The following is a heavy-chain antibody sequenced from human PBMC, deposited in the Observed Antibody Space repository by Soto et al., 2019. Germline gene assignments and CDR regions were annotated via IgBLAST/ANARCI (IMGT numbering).Heavy chain of an antibody. CDR2: INTDGSST. CDR3: ARDGSWIDY. J-gene: IGHJ4*02. CDR1: GCTFSSYW. Sequence: EVQLVESGGGLVQPGGSLRLSCAASGCTFSSYWMHWVSQAPGKGLVWVSRINTDGSSTSYPDSVKGRFTISRDNAKNTLSLQINSLRAEDTDVYSCARDGSWIDYCGQGDLFAVSS. D-gene: IGHD2-15*01. V-gene: IGHV3-74*01.